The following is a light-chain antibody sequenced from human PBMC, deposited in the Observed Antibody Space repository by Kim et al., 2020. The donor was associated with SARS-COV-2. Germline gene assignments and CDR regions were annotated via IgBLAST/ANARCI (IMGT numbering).Light chain of an antibody. V-gene: IGKV1-27*01. J-gene: IGKJ4*01. CDR2: AAT. CDR1: QGISNY. Sequence: ASVGDTGNITHRASQGISNYLAKYQQKPGTVTKRLIYAATTLQSGVPSRYSGSGSGTDFTLTISSLQPEDVATYYWQEYNDAPLTFGEGTKVDIK. CDR3: QEYNDAPLT.